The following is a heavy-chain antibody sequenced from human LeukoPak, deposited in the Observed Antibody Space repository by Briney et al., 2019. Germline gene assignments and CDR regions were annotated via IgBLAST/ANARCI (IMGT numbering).Heavy chain of an antibody. CDR2: ISGGGDNT. CDR1: GFTFSTYA. V-gene: IGHV3-23*01. CDR3: ARLYLDSSLYDF. D-gene: IGHD2-21*01. Sequence: PGGSLRLSCEASGFTFSTYAMSWVRQAPGKGLEWVSGISGGGDNTYYPDSVKGRFTISRDNSKNSLHLQMNSLRAEDTAVYYCARLYLDSSLYDFRGQGALVTVSS. J-gene: IGHJ4*02.